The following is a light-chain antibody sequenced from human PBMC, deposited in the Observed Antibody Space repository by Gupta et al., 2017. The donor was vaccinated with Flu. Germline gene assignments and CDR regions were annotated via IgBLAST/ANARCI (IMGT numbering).Light chain of an antibody. Sequence: TSLCSCSVSNKGGNTVNWSPQVPSAAPNVLFYGNNQRPSGVPDRVSASKSATSSSLAIIVLPSEDEADYYCAAWDDSRNGHYVFGTGTRVTVL. CDR3: AAWDDSRNGHYV. J-gene: IGLJ1*01. V-gene: IGLV1-44*01. CDR2: GNN. CDR1: VSNKGGNT.